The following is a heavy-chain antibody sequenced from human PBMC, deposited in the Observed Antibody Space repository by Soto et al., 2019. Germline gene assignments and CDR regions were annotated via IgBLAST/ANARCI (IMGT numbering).Heavy chain of an antibody. CDR2: ISGSGGST. CDR3: AKDNYDPDFWSGYYEGAPWDY. CDR1: GFTFSSYA. Sequence: GGSLRLSCAASGFTFSSYAMSWVRQAPGKGLEWVSAISGSGGSTYYADSVKGRFTISRDNSKNTLYLQMNSLRAEDTAVYYCAKDNYDPDFWSGYYEGAPWDYWGQGTLVTVSS. V-gene: IGHV3-23*01. J-gene: IGHJ4*02. D-gene: IGHD3-3*01.